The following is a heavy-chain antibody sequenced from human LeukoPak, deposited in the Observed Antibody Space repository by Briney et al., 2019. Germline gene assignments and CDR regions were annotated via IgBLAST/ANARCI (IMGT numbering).Heavy chain of an antibody. J-gene: IGHJ5*02. CDR3: ARDPVAYASWFDP. D-gene: IGHD2-8*02. Sequence: GGSLRLSCAASGFTFSDYFMAWIRQAPGKGLEWVSYISSSGSPIYYADSVKGRFTISRDNAKNSLYLEMNSLRAEDTALYYCARDPVAYASWFDPWGQGTLVTVSS. CDR2: ISSSGSPI. V-gene: IGHV3-11*04. CDR1: GFTFSDYF.